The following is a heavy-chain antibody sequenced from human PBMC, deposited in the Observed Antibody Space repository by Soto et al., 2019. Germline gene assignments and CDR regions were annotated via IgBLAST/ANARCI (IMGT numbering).Heavy chain of an antibody. CDR2: ISGSGGST. Sequence: WWSLRLSCAASGFTFSRYAMSWVRQAPGKGLEWVSAISGSGGSTYYADSVKGRFTISRDNSKNTLYLQMNSLRAEDTAVYYCAQDQGYDVSPTWFDPWGQGTLVTASS. CDR3: AQDQGYDVSPTWFDP. D-gene: IGHD5-12*01. CDR1: GFTFSRYA. V-gene: IGHV3-23*01. J-gene: IGHJ5*02.